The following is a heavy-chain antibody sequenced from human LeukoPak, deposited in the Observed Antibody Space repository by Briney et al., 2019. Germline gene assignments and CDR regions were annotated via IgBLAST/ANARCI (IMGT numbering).Heavy chain of an antibody. CDR3: ARDGDVDIAAKIPPPAPFDY. D-gene: IGHD5-12*01. V-gene: IGHV1-18*01. CDR1: GYTFTSYG. CDR2: ISAYNGNT. J-gene: IGHJ4*02. Sequence: ASVKVSCKASGYTFTSYGISWVRQAPGQGLEWMGRISAYNGNTNYAQKLQGRVTMTTDTSTSTAYLELRSLRSDDTAVYYCARDGDVDIAAKIPPPAPFDYWGQGTLVTVSS.